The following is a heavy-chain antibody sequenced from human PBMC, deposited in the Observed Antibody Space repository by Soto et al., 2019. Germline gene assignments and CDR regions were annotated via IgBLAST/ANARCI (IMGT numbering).Heavy chain of an antibody. Sequence: SETLSLTCTVSGGSISSGGYYWSWIRQHPGKGLEWIGYIYYSGSTYYNPSLKSRVTRSVDTSKNQFSLKLSSVTAADTAVYYCARGTYDYANPNWVDPWGQGTLVTVS. D-gene: IGHD3-16*01. J-gene: IGHJ5*02. CDR2: IYYSGST. V-gene: IGHV4-31*03. CDR1: GGSISSGGYY. CDR3: ARGTYDYANPNWVDP.